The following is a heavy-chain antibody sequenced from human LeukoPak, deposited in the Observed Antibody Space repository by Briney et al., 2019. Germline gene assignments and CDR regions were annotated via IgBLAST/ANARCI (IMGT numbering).Heavy chain of an antibody. V-gene: IGHV1-2*02. CDR1: GYKFTAYN. J-gene: IGHJ5*02. Sequence: ASVKVSCKSSGYKFTAYNIHWIRQAPGQGPEWMGWVNPDSGDTNCTQNYEGRLTLTRDTSVSTVYMELSSLTSRDTAVYYCARVWDASGWSNWFDPWGQGTLVTVSS. CDR3: ARVWDASGWSNWFDP. D-gene: IGHD6-19*01. CDR2: VNPDSGDT.